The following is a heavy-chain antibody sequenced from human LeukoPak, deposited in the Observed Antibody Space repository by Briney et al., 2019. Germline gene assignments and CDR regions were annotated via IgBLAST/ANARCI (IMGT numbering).Heavy chain of an antibody. D-gene: IGHD4-23*01. CDR3: AKGPGGNSYYYYYMDV. J-gene: IGHJ6*03. Sequence: SVKVSCKASGGSFSSYAISWVRQAPGQGLEWMGGIIPIFATPNYAQKFQGRVTITADESTSTAYMELSSLRSEDTAVYYCAKGPGGNSYYYYYMDVWGKGTTVTVSS. V-gene: IGHV1-69*01. CDR1: GGSFSSYA. CDR2: IIPIFATP.